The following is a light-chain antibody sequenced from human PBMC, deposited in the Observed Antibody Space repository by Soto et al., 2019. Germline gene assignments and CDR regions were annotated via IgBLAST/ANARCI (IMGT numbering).Light chain of an antibody. CDR2: EVS. J-gene: IGLJ1*01. Sequence: QSVLTQPASVSGSTGQSITISSTGKSSVVWSYNLVSWYQQHPGKATKLMIYEVSKRPSVVSNRFSGSKSGNTASLTISWLQAEDEADYYCCSYAGSSPYVFGTGTKVTVL. V-gene: IGLV2-23*02. CDR3: CSYAGSSPYV. CDR1: SSVVWSYNL.